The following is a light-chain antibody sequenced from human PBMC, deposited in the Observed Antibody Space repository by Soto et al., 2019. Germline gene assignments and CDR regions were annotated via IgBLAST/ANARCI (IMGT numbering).Light chain of an antibody. CDR1: QGISSS. CDR2: AAS. CDR3: QQYNNWPPELT. Sequence: DIQLTQSPSFLSASVGDRVTITCRASQGISSSLAWYQQKPGKAPKLLIYAASTLQSGVPSRFSGGGSGTEFTLTISSLQPEDFAVYYCQQYNNWPPELTFGGGTKVEIK. J-gene: IGKJ4*01. V-gene: IGKV1-9*01.